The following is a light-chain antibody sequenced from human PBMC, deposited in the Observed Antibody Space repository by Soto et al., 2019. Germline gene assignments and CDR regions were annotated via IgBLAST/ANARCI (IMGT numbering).Light chain of an antibody. J-gene: IGLJ2*01. CDR2: EAT. Sequence: QSALTQPPSVSGSPGQSITVSCTGTSSDIGASNFVSWYQHLPGRAPKVIIFEATNRPSGVSNRFSGSKSGNMAFLTISGLQSEDEGLYHCSSYSSTTTLFGGGTKVTVL. V-gene: IGLV2-14*01. CDR3: SSYSSTTTL. CDR1: SSDIGASNF.